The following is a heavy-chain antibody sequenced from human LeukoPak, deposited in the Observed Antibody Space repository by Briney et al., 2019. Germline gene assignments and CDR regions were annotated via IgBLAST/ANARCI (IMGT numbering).Heavy chain of an antibody. Sequence: GGSLRLSCAASGFTFNNYAMSWVRQAPGKGLEWVSAISASGGTTYYADSVKGRFTISRDNSENSLFLQMNSLRAEDTAVYYCAKEPREYCSSTSCPNWFDSWGQGTLVTVSS. V-gene: IGHV3-23*01. CDR3: AKEPREYCSSTSCPNWFDS. CDR1: GFTFNNYA. D-gene: IGHD2-2*01. CDR2: ISASGGTT. J-gene: IGHJ5*01.